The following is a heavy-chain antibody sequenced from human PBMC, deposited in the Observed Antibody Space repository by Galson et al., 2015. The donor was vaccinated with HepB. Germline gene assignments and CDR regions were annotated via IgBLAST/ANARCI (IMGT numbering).Heavy chain of an antibody. D-gene: IGHD2-21*02. J-gene: IGHJ3*01. CDR3: AKDNRLGIYCGPDCLNAFDL. Sequence: SVKVSCKASGGTFNNYAISWVRQAPGQGLEWMGVIIPKYGTADYAQKFQDRVTITADILTTTTYMELSSLRSEDTAIYYCAKDNRLGIYCGPDCLNAFDLWGRGTMVIVSS. CDR2: IIPKYGTA. V-gene: IGHV1-69*06. CDR1: GGTFNNYA.